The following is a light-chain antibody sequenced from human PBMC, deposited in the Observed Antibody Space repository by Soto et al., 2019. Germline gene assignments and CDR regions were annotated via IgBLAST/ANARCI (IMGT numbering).Light chain of an antibody. CDR2: AAS. J-gene: IGKJ4*01. CDR1: QSISSY. CDR3: QQSYSTLWGLT. V-gene: IGKV1-39*01. Sequence: DIQMTQSPSSLSASVGDRVTITCRASQSISSYLNWYQQKPGKAPKLLIYAASSLQSGVPSRFSGSGSGTDFTLTISSLQPEDFATYYCQQSYSTLWGLTFGGGTKVDIK.